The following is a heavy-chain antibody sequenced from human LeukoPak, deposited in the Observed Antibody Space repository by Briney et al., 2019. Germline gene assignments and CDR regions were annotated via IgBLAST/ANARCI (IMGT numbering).Heavy chain of an antibody. D-gene: IGHD3-10*01. V-gene: IGHV4-59*01. Sequence: SETLSLTCTVSGGSIRSYYWSWIRQPPGKGLEWIGYIYYSGSTNYNPSLKSRVTISVDTSKNQFSLKLSSVTAADTAVYYCARHYYGSGSYLYFDYWGQGTLVTVRS. CDR3: ARHYYGSGSYLYFDY. CDR2: IYYSGST. CDR1: GGSIRSYY. J-gene: IGHJ4*02.